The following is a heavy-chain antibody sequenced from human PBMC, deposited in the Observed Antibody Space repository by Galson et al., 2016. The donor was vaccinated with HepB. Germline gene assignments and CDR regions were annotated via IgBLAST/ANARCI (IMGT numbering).Heavy chain of an antibody. V-gene: IGHV3-21*01. Sequence: SLRLSCAASGFSFSNYNTNWVRQAPGKGPEWVSSISGTSTHIYYADSVKGRLTTSRDNAKNSLYLQMNSLRAEEPAIYYCGRDRIIMLRGVKNWLDPWGQRTLVTVSS. CDR2: ISGTSTHI. CDR3: GRDRIIMLRGVKNWLDP. J-gene: IGHJ5*02. D-gene: IGHD3-10*01. CDR1: GFSFSNYN.